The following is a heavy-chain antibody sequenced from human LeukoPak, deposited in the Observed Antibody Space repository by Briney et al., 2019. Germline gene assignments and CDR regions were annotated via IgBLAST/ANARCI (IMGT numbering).Heavy chain of an antibody. D-gene: IGHD3-22*01. CDR2: ISAYNGNT. CDR3: ARRYYDSSGYYYPDY. CDR1: GYTFTSYG. V-gene: IGHV1-18*01. J-gene: IGHJ4*02. Sequence: ASVKVSCKASGYTFTSYGISWVRQAPGQGLEWMGWISAYNGNTNYAQKLQGRVTMTTDTSTSTAYMELRSLRSDDTAVYYCARRYYDSSGYYYPDYWGQGTLFTVSS.